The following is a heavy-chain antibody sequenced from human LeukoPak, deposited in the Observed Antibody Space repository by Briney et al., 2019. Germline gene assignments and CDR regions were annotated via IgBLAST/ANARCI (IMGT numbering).Heavy chain of an antibody. D-gene: IGHD3-10*01. CDR3: ARGQAITMVRGVMRGWFHP. J-gene: IGHJ5*02. CDR2: INHSGST. Sequence: SETLSLTCAVYGGSFSGYYWSWIRQPPGKGLEWIGEINHSGSTNYNPSLKSRVTISVDTSKNQFSLKLSSVTAADTAVYYCARGQAITMVRGVMRGWFHPWGQGTLVTVSS. V-gene: IGHV4-34*01. CDR1: GGSFSGYY.